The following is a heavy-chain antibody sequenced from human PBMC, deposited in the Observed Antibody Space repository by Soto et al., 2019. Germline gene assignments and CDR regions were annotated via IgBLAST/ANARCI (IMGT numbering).Heavy chain of an antibody. Sequence: QVQLVESGGGVVQPGRSLRLSCAASGFTFSSYGMHWVRQAPGKGLEWVAVISYDGSNKYYADSVKGRFTISRDNSKNTLYLQMNSLRAEDTAVYYCVKGQRVVPASSSYYYYYGMDVWGQGTTVTVSS. J-gene: IGHJ6*02. CDR2: ISYDGSNK. CDR3: VKGQRVVPASSSYYYYYGMDV. D-gene: IGHD2-2*01. V-gene: IGHV3-30*18. CDR1: GFTFSSYG.